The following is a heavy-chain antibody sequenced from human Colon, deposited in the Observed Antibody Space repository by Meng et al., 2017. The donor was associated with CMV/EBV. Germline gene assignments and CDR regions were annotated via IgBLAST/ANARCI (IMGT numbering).Heavy chain of an antibody. J-gene: IGHJ6*02. V-gene: IGHV3-48*03. CDR3: ARDQGYCSSSTSCYYYGMDV. Sequence: SCAASGFTFSSYEMNWVRQAPGKGLEWVSYISGSGSTIYHADSVKGRFTISRDNTQSSLYLQMNSLRAEDTAVYFCARDQGYCSSSTSCYYYGMDVWGQGTAVTVSS. CDR2: ISGSGSTI. CDR1: GFTFSSYE. D-gene: IGHD2-2*01.